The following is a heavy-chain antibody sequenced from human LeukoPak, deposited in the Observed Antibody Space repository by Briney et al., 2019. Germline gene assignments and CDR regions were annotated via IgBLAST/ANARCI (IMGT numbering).Heavy chain of an antibody. CDR3: ARERSGWYFDL. D-gene: IGHD5-24*01. V-gene: IGHV4-34*01. Sequence: SETLSLTCAVYGGSFSGYYWSWIRQPPGKGLEWIGEINHSGSTNYNPSLKSRVTISVDTSKKQFSLKLSSVTAADTAVYYCARERSGWYFDLWGRGTLVTVSS. CDR1: GGSFSGYY. CDR2: INHSGST. J-gene: IGHJ2*01.